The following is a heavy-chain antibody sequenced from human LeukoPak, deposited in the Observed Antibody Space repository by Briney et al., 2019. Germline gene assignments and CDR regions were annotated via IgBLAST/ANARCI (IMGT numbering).Heavy chain of an antibody. CDR1: GFTFSYYA. J-gene: IGHJ4*02. Sequence: GGSLRLSCAASGFTFSYYAMSWVRQAPGKGLEWVSAISGSGGSTYYADSVKGRFTISRDNSKNTLYLQMNSLRAEDTAVYYCAKDHTVSITYYFDYWGQGTLVPVSS. CDR3: AKDHTVSITYYFDY. CDR2: ISGSGGST. D-gene: IGHD1-20*01. V-gene: IGHV3-23*01.